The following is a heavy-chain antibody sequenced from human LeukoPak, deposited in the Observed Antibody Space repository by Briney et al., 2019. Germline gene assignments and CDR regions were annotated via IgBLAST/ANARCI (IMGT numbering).Heavy chain of an antibody. V-gene: IGHV5-51*01. Sequence: GASLQISCEGSGYSFTSYWIGWVRQLPGKGLEWMGIIYPGDSDTRYSPSFQGQVTISADKSISTAYLQWSSLKASDTAMYYCARYHRVPSRGYSYYYFDYWGQGTLVTVSS. CDR2: IYPGDSDT. CDR3: ARYHRVPSRGYSYYYFDY. D-gene: IGHD5-18*01. J-gene: IGHJ4*02. CDR1: GYSFTSYW.